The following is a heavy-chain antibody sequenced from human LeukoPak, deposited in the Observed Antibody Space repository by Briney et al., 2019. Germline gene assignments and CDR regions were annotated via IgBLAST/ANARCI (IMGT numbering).Heavy chain of an antibody. V-gene: IGHV3-30-3*01. CDR2: ISYDGSNK. Sequence: GGSLRLSCAASGFTFSSYAMHWVRQAPGKGLEWVAVISYDGSNKYYADSVKGRFTISRDNSKNTLYLQMNSLRAEDTAVYYCARQYRGGLPGFEPYYFDYWGQGTLVTVSS. J-gene: IGHJ4*02. CDR1: GFTFSSYA. D-gene: IGHD3-10*01. CDR3: ARQYRGGLPGFEPYYFDY.